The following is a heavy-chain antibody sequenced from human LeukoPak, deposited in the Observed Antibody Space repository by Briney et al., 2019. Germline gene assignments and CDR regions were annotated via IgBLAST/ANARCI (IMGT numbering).Heavy chain of an antibody. CDR2: ISWSSGNI. V-gene: IGHV3-9*01. D-gene: IGHD6-13*01. CDR1: GFTFDEYA. J-gene: IGHJ6*02. Sequence: PGGSLRLSCAASGFTFDEYAMHWVRQAPGKGLEWVSGISWSSGNIGYADSVKGRFTISRDNAKNSLYLQMNSLRAEDTALYYCAKDKGAPMGRAAAPQGYGMDVWGQGHTVSVSS. CDR3: AKDKGAPMGRAAAPQGYGMDV.